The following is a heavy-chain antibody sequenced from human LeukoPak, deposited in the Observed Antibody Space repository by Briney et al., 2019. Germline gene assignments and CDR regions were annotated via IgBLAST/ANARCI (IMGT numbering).Heavy chain of an antibody. CDR1: GGSISRSRDY. Sequence: SETLSLTCTVSGGSISRSRDYWGWIRQPPGKGLEWIGSIYYSGSTYYNPSLKSRVTISGDTSKNRFSLKLSSVTAADTAMYYCARNRYYMDVWGKGTTVTVSS. D-gene: IGHD1-14*01. CDR3: ARNRYYMDV. V-gene: IGHV4-39*07. CDR2: IYYSGST. J-gene: IGHJ6*03.